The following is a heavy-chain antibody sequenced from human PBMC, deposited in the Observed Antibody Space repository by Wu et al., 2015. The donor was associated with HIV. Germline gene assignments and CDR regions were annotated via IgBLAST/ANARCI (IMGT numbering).Heavy chain of an antibody. V-gene: IGHV1-69*13. J-gene: IGHJ4*02. D-gene: IGHD3-10*01. CDR2: IIPIFGTA. CDR3: ARDTYYYGSGSYNFDY. CDR1: GGTFSSYA. Sequence: QVQLVQSGAEVKKPGSSVKVSCKASGGTFSSYAISWVRQAPGQGLEWMGRIIPIFGTAYYAQKFQGRVTITADESTSTAYMELSSLRSEDTAVYYCARDTYYYGSGSYNFDYWGQGTLVTVSS.